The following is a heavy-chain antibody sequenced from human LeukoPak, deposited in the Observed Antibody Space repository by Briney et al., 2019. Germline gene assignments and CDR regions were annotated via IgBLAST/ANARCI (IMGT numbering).Heavy chain of an antibody. CDR2: IYHSGST. D-gene: IGHD1-1*01. J-gene: IGHJ5*02. CDR3: AQRVRGGNNWFDP. Sequence: SETLSLTCAVSGYSISSGYYWGWIRQPPGKGLEWIGSIYHSGSTNYNPSLKSRVTISVDTSKNQFSLKLSSVTAADTAVYYCAQRVRGGNNWFDPWGQGTLVTVSS. V-gene: IGHV4-38-2*01. CDR1: GYSISSGYY.